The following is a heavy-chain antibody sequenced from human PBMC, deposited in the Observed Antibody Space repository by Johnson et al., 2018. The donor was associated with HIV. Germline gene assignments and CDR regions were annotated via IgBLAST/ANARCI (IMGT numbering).Heavy chain of an antibody. V-gene: IGHV3-20*04. CDR3: ARDRGYWDAFDI. Sequence: EVQLVESGGGVVQPGGSLRLSCAASGFTFDDYGMSWVRQAPGKGLEWVSDINWNGGSTGYADYVKGRFSISRDNAKNSLYLQMNSLRAEDTAVYYCARDRGYWDAFDIWGQGTMVTVSS. CDR1: GFTFDDYG. J-gene: IGHJ3*02. D-gene: IGHD3-22*01. CDR2: INWNGGST.